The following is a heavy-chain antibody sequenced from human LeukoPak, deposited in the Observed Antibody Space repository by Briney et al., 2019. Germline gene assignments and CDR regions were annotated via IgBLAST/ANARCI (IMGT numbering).Heavy chain of an antibody. CDR3: ARDLGVMVRAFDI. V-gene: IGHV4-39*07. J-gene: IGHJ3*02. CDR2: IYYSGST. CDR1: GGSISSSSYY. D-gene: IGHD5-18*01. Sequence: PSETLSLTCTVSGGSISSSSYYWGWIRQPPGKKLEWIGGIYYSGSTSYNPSLKSRVTISADTSKNQFSLKLSSVTAADTAVYYCARDLGVMVRAFDIWGQGTMVTVSS.